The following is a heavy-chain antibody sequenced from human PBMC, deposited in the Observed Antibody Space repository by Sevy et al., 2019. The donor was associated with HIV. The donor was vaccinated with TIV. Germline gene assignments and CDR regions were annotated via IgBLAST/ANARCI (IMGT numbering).Heavy chain of an antibody. Sequence: SETLSLTCTVSGGSITSLYWNWIRRPPGKGLEWIANIYYNGHINYNPSLKSRVTLSLDTSKNQFSLRLSSVTAADTAMYYCAGENAWGRGYSWGQRTPVTVSS. V-gene: IGHV4-59*08. J-gene: IGHJ4*02. D-gene: IGHD1-26*01. CDR2: IYYNGHI. CDR3: AGENAWGRGYS. CDR1: GGSITSLY.